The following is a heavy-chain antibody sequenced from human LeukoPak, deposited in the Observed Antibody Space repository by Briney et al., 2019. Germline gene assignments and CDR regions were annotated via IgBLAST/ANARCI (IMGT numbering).Heavy chain of an antibody. Sequence: GGSLRLSCAASGFTFTNSAMHWVRQAPGKGLEFVAAINSDGDGTYYGYSVKGRFTISRDPSKNTIFLQVDSLRPDDTSVYYGSRYKRNSNGWYATFDYWGQGTLVTVSS. V-gene: IGHV3-64*01. CDR1: GFTFTNSA. CDR2: INSDGDGT. D-gene: IGHD6-19*01. J-gene: IGHJ4*02. CDR3: SRYKRNSNGWYATFDY.